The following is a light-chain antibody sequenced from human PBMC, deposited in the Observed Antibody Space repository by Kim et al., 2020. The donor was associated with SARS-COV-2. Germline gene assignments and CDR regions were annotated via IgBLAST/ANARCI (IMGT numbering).Light chain of an antibody. CDR2: AAS. J-gene: IGKJ1*01. CDR3: QKYNGAPWT. V-gene: IGKV1-27*01. Sequence: SASVGDRVTITCRASQGISKDLAWYQQKPGNAPKLLICAASALQSGVPTRFSGSGSGTDFTLTISSLQPEDVATYYCQKYNGAPWTFGQGTKLEI. CDR1: QGISKD.